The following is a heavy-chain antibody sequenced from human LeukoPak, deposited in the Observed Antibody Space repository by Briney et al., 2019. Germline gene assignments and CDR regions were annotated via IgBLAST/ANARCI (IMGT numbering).Heavy chain of an antibody. CDR1: GFTFSSGA. Sequence: GGSLTLSCAASGFTFSSGAMSWVRQAPGKGLEGVSAVSGRGGSTYYAASVKGRFTISRDNSKNTLYLQMNSLRAEDTAVYYCAKDDRYIVVALNQIDYWGQGTLVTVSS. CDR3: AKDDRYIVVALNQIDY. D-gene: IGHD2-2*01. V-gene: IGHV3-23*01. CDR2: VSGRGGST. J-gene: IGHJ4*02.